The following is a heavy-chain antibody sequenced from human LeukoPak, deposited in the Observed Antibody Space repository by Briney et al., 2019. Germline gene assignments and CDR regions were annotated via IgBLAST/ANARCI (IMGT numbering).Heavy chain of an antibody. CDR1: GGSFSGYY. D-gene: IGHD2-2*01. J-gene: IGHJ6*04. CDR3: ARGCRYCSSTSCYAYYYYGMDV. CDR2: INHSGST. V-gene: IGHV4-34*01. Sequence: SETLSLTCAVYGGSFSGYYWSWIRQPPGKGLEWIGEINHSGSTNYNPSLKSRVTISVDTSKNQFSLKLSSVTAADTAVYYCARGCRYCSSTSCYAYYYYGMDVWGKGTTVTVSS.